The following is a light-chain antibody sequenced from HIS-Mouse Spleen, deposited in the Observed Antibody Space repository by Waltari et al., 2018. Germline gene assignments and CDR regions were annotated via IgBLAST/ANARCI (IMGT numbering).Light chain of an antibody. J-gene: IGKJ3*01. Sequence: DIQLTQSPSFLSASVGDRVTITCRASQGISSYLAWYQQNPGKAPKLLIYAAPTLKSGVPSRFSGSGSGTVFTLTISSLQPEDFATYSCKQLNSYPFTFGPGTKVVIK. CDR1: QGISSY. CDR2: AAP. CDR3: KQLNSYPFT. V-gene: IGKV1-9*01.